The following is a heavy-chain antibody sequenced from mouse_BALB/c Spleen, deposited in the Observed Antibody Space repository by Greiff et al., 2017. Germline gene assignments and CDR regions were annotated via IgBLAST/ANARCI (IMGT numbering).Heavy chain of an antibody. CDR1: GFSLSTSGMG. J-gene: IGHJ3*01. D-gene: IGHD1-1*01. CDR2: IYWDDDK. CDR3: ARREGIDYYGSSYGFAY. Sequence: QVTLKESGPGILQPSQTLSLTCSFSGFSLSTSGMGVSWIRQPSGKGLEWLAHIYWDDDKRYNPSLKSRLTISKDTSRNQVFLKITSVDTADTATYYCARREGIDYYGSSYGFAYWGQGTLVTVSA. V-gene: IGHV8-12*01.